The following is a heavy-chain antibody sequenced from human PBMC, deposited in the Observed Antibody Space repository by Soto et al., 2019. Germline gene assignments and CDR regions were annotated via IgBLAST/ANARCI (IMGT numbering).Heavy chain of an antibody. D-gene: IGHD3-3*01. CDR3: GPRVDDFWSGWFDP. Sequence: QITLKESGPTLVKPTQTLTLTCTFSGFSLSTSGVGVGWIRQPPGKALEWLALIYWDDDKRYSPSLKSRLTITKDTSKNQVVLTMTNMDAVNTATYYCGPRVDDFWSGWFDPWGHGTLVTVSS. V-gene: IGHV2-5*02. J-gene: IGHJ5*02. CDR1: GFSLSTSGVG. CDR2: IYWDDDK.